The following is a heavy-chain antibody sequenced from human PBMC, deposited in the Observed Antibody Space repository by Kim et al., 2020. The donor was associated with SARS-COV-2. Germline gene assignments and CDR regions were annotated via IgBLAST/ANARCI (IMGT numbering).Heavy chain of an antibody. V-gene: IGHV4-59*01. CDR2: MFYSGST. J-gene: IGHJ4*02. CDR1: GGSINNYY. D-gene: IGHD3-3*01. Sequence: SETLSLTCTVSGGSINNYYWSWIRQPLGKGLEWIGYMFYSGSTNYNPSLKSRVSMSVDTSKNQFPLNLTSVTPADKAVYYCARGGVVTIGSYWCQGTPVT. CDR3: ARGGVVTIGSY.